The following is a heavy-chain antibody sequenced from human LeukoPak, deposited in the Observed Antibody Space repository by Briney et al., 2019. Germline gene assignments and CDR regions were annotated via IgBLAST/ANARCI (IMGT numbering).Heavy chain of an antibody. CDR2: IYYSGST. CDR1: GGSISTYY. D-gene: IGHD3-3*01. Sequence: PSETLSLTRTVSGGSISTYYWSWIRQPPGKGLEWIGYIYYSGSTNYNPSLKSRVTISVDTSKNQFSLKLTSVTAADTAVYYCARDGRTYYDFWGQGTLVTVSS. CDR3: ARDGRTYYDF. V-gene: IGHV4-59*01. J-gene: IGHJ4*02.